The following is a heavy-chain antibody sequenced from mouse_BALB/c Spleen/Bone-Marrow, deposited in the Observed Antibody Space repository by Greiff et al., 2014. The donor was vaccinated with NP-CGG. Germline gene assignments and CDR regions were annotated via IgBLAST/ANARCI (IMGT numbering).Heavy chain of an antibody. Sequence: VQLQQSGPGLVAPSQSLSITCTVSGFSLTGYGVSWVRQPPGKGLEWLGVIWGDGSTDYNSALKSRLSINKDNSKSQVFLKMNSLQTDDTARYYCARDSLLITRALDYWGQGTSVTVSS. CDR2: IWGDGST. CDR1: GFSLTGYG. J-gene: IGHJ4*01. CDR3: ARDSLLITRALDY. D-gene: IGHD2-4*01. V-gene: IGHV2-6-7*01.